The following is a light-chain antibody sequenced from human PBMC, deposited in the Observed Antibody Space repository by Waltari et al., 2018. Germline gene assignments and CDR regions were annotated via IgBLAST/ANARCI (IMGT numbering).Light chain of an antibody. V-gene: IGLV6-57*04. CDR3: QTCDTPVLI. Sequence: NFVLTQPHSVSGSPGRPVTISCTRSRGSITSDFVQWYRLRPGSAPTTIIYKDNQRPSGVPDRFSGSIDTSSNSASLTISGLTTEDGADYYGQTCDTPVLIFGGGTQLTVL. J-gene: IGLJ2*01. CDR1: RGSITSDF. CDR2: KDN.